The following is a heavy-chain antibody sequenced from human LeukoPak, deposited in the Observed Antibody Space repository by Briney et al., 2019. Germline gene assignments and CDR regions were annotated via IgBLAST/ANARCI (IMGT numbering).Heavy chain of an antibody. Sequence: PSETLSLTCAVSGGSISSGGYSWSWLRQPPGKGLEWIGYIYHSGSTYYNPSLKSRVTISVDRSKNQFSLKLSSVTAADTAVYYCARWGYSYGYGHYFDYWGQGTLVTVSS. D-gene: IGHD5-18*01. CDR1: GGSISSGGYS. CDR2: IYHSGST. CDR3: ARWGYSYGYGHYFDY. J-gene: IGHJ4*02. V-gene: IGHV4-30-2*01.